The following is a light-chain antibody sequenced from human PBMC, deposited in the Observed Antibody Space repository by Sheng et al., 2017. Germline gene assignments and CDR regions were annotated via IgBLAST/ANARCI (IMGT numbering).Light chain of an antibody. CDR1: QSISSW. J-gene: IGKJ2*01. V-gene: IGKV1-5*03. Sequence: QLTQSPSTLSASVGDRVTITCRASQSISSWLAWYQQKPGKAPKLLIYKASSLESGVPSRFSGSGSGTEFTLTISSLQPDDFATYYCQQYNSYSYTFGQGTKLEIK. CDR2: KAS. CDR3: QQYNSYSYT.